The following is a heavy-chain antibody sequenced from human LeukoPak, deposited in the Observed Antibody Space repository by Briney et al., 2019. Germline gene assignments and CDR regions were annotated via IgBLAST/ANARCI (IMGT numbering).Heavy chain of an antibody. V-gene: IGHV1-2*02. J-gene: IGHJ6*03. D-gene: IGHD5-18*01. CDR3: AKGSRGYSYGYNYYYYYMDV. Sequence: ASVKVSCKASGYTFTGYYMHWVRQAPGQGLEWMGWINPNSGGTNYAQKFQGRVTMTRNTSISTAYMELSSLRSEDTAVYYCAKGSRGYSYGYNYYYYYMDVWGKGTTVTVSS. CDR1: GYTFTGYY. CDR2: INPNSGGT.